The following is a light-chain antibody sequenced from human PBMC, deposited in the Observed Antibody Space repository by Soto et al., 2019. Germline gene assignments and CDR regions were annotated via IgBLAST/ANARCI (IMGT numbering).Light chain of an antibody. CDR3: QQYFSYPLP. Sequence: DIQMTQSPSTLSASVGDRVIITCRASQSLGTWLAWYQQKPGTAPVLLIYDVSRLESGVPSRFSGRGSGTEFTLTISRLQPDDFATYYFQQYFSYPLPFGGGTKVEIK. J-gene: IGKJ4*01. CDR1: QSLGTW. V-gene: IGKV1-5*01. CDR2: DVS.